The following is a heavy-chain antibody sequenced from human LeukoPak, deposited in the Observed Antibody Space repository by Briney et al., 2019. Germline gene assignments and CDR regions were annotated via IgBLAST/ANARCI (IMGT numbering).Heavy chain of an antibody. Sequence: GGSLRLSCAASGFTFSSYWMHWVRHAPGKGLVWGSRINNDGGTTDYADSVKGRFTISRDNAKNTLCLQMDSLRAEDTAVYYCVTSGWFYYFDYWGQGTLVTVSS. D-gene: IGHD6-19*01. CDR3: VTSGWFYYFDY. J-gene: IGHJ4*02. CDR2: INNDGGTT. CDR1: GFTFSSYW. V-gene: IGHV3-74*01.